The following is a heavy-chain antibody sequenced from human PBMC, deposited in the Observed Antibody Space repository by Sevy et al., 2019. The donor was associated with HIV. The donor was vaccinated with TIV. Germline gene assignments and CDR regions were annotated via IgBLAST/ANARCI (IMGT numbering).Heavy chain of an antibody. CDR1: GGSISSGSYY. CDR2: MYYDGGA. J-gene: IGHJ4*02. CDR3: ARGEDSAMIDY. D-gene: IGHD5-18*01. Sequence: SETLSLTCTVSGGSISSGSYYWGWIRQPPGKGLEWIGTMYYDGGAYYNPSLRSRVSMSLDTSKNQFSLNLSPVTAADTAVYFCARGEDSAMIDYWGQGTLVTV. V-gene: IGHV4-39*01.